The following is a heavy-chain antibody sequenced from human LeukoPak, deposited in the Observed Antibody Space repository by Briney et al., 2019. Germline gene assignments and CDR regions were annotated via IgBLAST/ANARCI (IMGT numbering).Heavy chain of an antibody. D-gene: IGHD2-15*01. CDR3: ARETREAGSGDHQTDTFDV. V-gene: IGHV3-74*01. J-gene: IGHJ3*01. CDR1: RFTFSDYW. Sequence: GGSLRLSCAASRFTFSDYWMHWVRQAPGKGLVWVSRINSDASRPSYADSVKGRFTISRHNAKNILYLQMNGLRVEDTALYYCARETREAGSGDHQTDTFDVWGQGTMVRVSS. CDR2: INSDASRP.